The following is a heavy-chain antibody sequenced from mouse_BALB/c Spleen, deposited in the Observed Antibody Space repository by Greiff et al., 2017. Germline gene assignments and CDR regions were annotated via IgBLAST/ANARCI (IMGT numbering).Heavy chain of an antibody. Sequence: VQLQQSGAELVRPGSSVKISCKASGYAFSSYWMNWVKQRPGQGLEWIGQIYPGDGDTNYNGKFKGKATLTADKSSSTAYMQLSSLTSEDSAVYFCARSEGTWFAYWGQGTLVTVSA. CDR2: IYPGDGDT. CDR3: ARSEGTWFAY. J-gene: IGHJ3*01. CDR1: GYAFSSYW. V-gene: IGHV1-80*01.